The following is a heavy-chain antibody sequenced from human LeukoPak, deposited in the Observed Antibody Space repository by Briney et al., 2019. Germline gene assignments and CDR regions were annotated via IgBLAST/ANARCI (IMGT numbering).Heavy chain of an antibody. V-gene: IGHV1-2*02. CDR2: INPHNGAT. CDR1: GYTFSDHN. CDR3: ARVGWELEDYYYYYYMDV. J-gene: IGHJ6*03. D-gene: IGHD1-26*01. Sequence: GASVKVSCKASGYTFSDHNIQWARQAPGQGLEWMGWINPHNGATRFSPKFQGRVTMTRDSSINTVYMQLTNLRSDDTAMYYCARVGWELEDYYYYYYMDVWGKGTTVTISS.